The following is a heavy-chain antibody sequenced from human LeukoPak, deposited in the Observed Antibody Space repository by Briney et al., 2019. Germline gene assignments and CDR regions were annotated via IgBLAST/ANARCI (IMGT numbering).Heavy chain of an antibody. V-gene: IGHV4-39*01. Sequence: SETLSLTCTVSGGSISSSSYYCCWIRQPPGKGLEWIGSNYYSGSPYYNPSLKSRVTISVDTSKNQFSLKLSSVTAADTAVYYCARALTMVRGVITPYYYYYMDVWGKGTTVTISS. CDR3: ARALTMVRGVITPYYYYYMDV. CDR1: GGSISSSSYY. CDR2: NYYSGSP. J-gene: IGHJ6*03. D-gene: IGHD3-10*01.